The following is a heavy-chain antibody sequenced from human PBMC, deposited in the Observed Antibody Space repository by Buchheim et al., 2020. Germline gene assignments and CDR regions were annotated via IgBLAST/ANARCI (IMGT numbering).Heavy chain of an antibody. V-gene: IGHV3-74*01. CDR1: GFAFSSYW. J-gene: IGHJ6*02. Sequence: EELLEESGGGLVQPGGSLRLSCAGSGFAFSSYWMHWVRQVPGNGLVWVSRANSDCNNTIYADSVKGRFTISRDNAKNTLYLQMNNLRVEDTAVYYCVRDGSRPLEYRPYGMDVWGQGTT. CDR3: VRDGSRPLEYRPYGMDV. CDR2: ANSDCNNT. D-gene: IGHD1-1*01.